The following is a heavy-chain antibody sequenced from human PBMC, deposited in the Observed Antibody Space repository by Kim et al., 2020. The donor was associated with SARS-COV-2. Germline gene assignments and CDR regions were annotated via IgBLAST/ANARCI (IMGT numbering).Heavy chain of an antibody. Sequence: VKGRFPISRDNAKNSLYLQMNSLRAEDTAVYYCARDARDIVVVPAAIFDYWGQGTLVTVSS. V-gene: IGHV3-21*01. D-gene: IGHD2-2*02. CDR3: ARDARDIVVVPAAIFDY. J-gene: IGHJ4*02.